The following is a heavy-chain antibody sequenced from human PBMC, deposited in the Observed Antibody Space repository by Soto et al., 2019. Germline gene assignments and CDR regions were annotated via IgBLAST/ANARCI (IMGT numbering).Heavy chain of an antibody. Sequence: GSLRLSCAASGFTFSSYGMHWVRQAPGKGLEWVAVIWYDGSNKYYADSVKGRFTISRDNSKNTLYLQMNSLRAEDTAVYYCARNGRSGYSSGWYPSHYYYYGMDVWGQGTTVTV. CDR3: ARNGRSGYSSGWYPSHYYYYGMDV. CDR2: IWYDGSNK. CDR1: GFTFSSYG. V-gene: IGHV3-33*01. D-gene: IGHD6-19*01. J-gene: IGHJ6*02.